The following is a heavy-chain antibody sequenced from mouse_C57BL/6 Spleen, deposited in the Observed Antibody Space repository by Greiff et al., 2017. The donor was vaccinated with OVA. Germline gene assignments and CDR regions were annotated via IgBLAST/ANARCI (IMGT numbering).Heavy chain of an antibody. Sequence: EVMLVESGGGLVKPGGSLKLSCAASGFTFSDYGMHWVRQAPEKGLEWIAYISSGSSTIYYADTVKGRFTISRDNAKNTLFLQMTSLRSEDTAMYYCAWPCDYGSSEYAMDYWGQGTSVTVSS. CDR1: GFTFSDYG. J-gene: IGHJ4*01. V-gene: IGHV5-17*01. CDR3: AWPCDYGSSEYAMDY. D-gene: IGHD1-1*01. CDR2: ISSGSSTI.